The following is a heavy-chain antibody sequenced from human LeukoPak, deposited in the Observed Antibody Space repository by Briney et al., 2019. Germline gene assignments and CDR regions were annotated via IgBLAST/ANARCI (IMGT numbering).Heavy chain of an antibody. Sequence: GGSLRLSCAASGFTVSSNYMSWVRQAPGKGLEWVSVIYSGGSTYYADSVKGRFTISRDNSKNTLYLQMNSLRAEDTAVYYCARDSGSVGATDAFDIWAKGQWSPSLQ. D-gene: IGHD1-26*01. CDR1: GFTVSSNY. V-gene: IGHV3-66*01. J-gene: IGHJ3*02. CDR3: ARDSGSVGATDAFDI. CDR2: IYSGGST.